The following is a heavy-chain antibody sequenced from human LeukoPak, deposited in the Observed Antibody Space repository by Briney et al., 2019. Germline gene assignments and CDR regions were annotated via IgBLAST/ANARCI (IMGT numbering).Heavy chain of an antibody. CDR2: ICSSSNYI. Sequence: PGGSLRLSCAASGFTFSSYSMTWVRQAPGKGLEWVSSICSSSNYIYYADSVKGRFTISRDNAKNSLYLQMNSLRAEDTAVYFCARGQGQLWSFDYWGQGTLVTVSS. V-gene: IGHV3-21*01. CDR1: GFTFSSYS. D-gene: IGHD5-18*01. CDR3: ARGQGQLWSFDY. J-gene: IGHJ4*02.